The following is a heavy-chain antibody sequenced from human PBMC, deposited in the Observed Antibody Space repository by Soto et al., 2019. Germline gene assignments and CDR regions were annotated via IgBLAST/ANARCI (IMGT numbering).Heavy chain of an antibody. V-gene: IGHV4-59*01. CDR2: IYYSGST. CDR1: GGSISSYY. J-gene: IGHJ6*02. Sequence: SETLSLTCTVSGGSISSYYWSWIRQPPGKGLEWIGYIYYSGSTNYNPSLKSRVTISVDTSKNQFSLKLSSVTAADTAVYYCARDRGGYDVWSGYYDYYYYGMDVWGQGTTVTVSS. CDR3: ARDRGGYDVWSGYYDYYYYGMDV. D-gene: IGHD3-3*01.